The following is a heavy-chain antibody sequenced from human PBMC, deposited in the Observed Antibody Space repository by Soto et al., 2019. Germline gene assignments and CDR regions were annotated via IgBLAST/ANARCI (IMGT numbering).Heavy chain of an antibody. V-gene: IGHV4-31*03. CDR1: GGSISSGGYY. CDR3: ARDRGSSSRHYYYGMDV. J-gene: IGHJ6*02. CDR2: IYYSGST. Sequence: SETLSLTCTVSGGSISSGGYYWSWIRQHPGKGLEWIGYIYYSGSTYYNPSLKSRVTISVDTSKNQFSLKLSSVTAADTAVYYCARDRGSSSRHYYYGMDVWGQGTTVTVSS. D-gene: IGHD6-6*01.